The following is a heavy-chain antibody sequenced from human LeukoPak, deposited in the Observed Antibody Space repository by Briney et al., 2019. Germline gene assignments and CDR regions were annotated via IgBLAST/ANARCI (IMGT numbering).Heavy chain of an antibody. D-gene: IGHD3-10*01. Sequence: GGSLRLSCAASGFTFSSYEMNWVRQAPGKGLEWVSYISSSGSTIYYADSVKGRFTISRDNSKNTLYLQMNSLKTEDTAVYYCTTYRLPLRGGYSYWGQGTLVTVSS. V-gene: IGHV3-48*03. J-gene: IGHJ4*02. CDR1: GFTFSSYE. CDR2: ISSSGSTI. CDR3: TTYRLPLRGGYSY.